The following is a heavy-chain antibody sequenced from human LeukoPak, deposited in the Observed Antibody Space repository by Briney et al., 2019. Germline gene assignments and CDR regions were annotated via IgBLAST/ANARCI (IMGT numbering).Heavy chain of an antibody. J-gene: IGHJ4*02. Sequence: ASVKVSCKASGGTFSSYAISWVRQAPGQGLEWMGWIYPNSGGTKYAQKFQGRVTMTRDTSISTAYLELSRLRSDDTAVYYCAREHMTRVTLDYWGQGTLVTVSS. CDR3: AREHMTRVTLDY. CDR2: IYPNSGGT. CDR1: GGTFSSYA. V-gene: IGHV1-2*02. D-gene: IGHD4-17*01.